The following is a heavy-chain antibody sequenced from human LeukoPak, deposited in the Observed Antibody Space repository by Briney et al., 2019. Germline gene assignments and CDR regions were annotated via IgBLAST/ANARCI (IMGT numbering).Heavy chain of an antibody. D-gene: IGHD1-1*01. CDR2: IIPIFGTA. J-gene: IGHJ6*03. CDR1: GGTFSSYA. CDR3: ATRGTGTTFLPMDV. Sequence: VASVKASCKASGGTFSSYAISWVRQAPGQGLEWMGGIIPIFGTANYAQKFQGRVTITADESTSTAYMELSSLRSEDTAVYYCATRGTGTTFLPMDVWGKGTTVTVSS. V-gene: IGHV1-69*01.